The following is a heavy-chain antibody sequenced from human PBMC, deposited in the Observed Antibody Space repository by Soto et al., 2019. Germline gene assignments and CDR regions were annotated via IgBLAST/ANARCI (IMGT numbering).Heavy chain of an antibody. CDR1: GGSISSGGYY. CDR2: IYYSGST. V-gene: IGHV4-31*03. D-gene: IGHD3-10*01. J-gene: IGHJ4*01. CDR3: ASVLLWFGEFPILDY. Sequence: QVQLQESGPGLVKPSQTLSLTCTVSGGSISSGGYYWSWIRQHPGKGLEWIGYIYYSGSTYYTPSLKSRVTISVDTSKNQFSLKLSAVTAADTAVYYCASVLLWFGEFPILDYWGHGTLVTVSS.